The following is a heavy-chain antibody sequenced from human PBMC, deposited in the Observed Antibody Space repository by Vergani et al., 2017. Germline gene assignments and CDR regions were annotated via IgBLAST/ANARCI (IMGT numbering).Heavy chain of an antibody. Sequence: QVQVVQSGAEVKKSGASVKVSCKTSGYTFSNYYMHWVRQAPGQGLEWMGIINPSGGHTNYAQKLQGRVTMTRDTSTSTVYMELCSLRSENTAIYYCARGDYGILTGYRYWGQGTLVTVSA. D-gene: IGHD3-9*01. CDR1: GYTFSNYY. CDR3: ARGDYGILTGYRY. CDR2: INPSGGHT. J-gene: IGHJ4*02. V-gene: IGHV1-46*03.